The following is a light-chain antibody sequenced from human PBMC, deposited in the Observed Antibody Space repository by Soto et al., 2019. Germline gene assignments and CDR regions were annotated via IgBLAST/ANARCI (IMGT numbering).Light chain of an antibody. Sequence: SYELTQPPWVSVAPGQTANITCGGNNIGSYRVHWYQQKPGQAPVLVVYDDSDRPSGIPERFSGSNSGNTATLTISRVEAGDEADYYCQVWDSSSDDHVVFGGGTKVTVL. CDR2: DDS. CDR3: QVWDSSSDDHVV. CDR1: NIGSYR. V-gene: IGLV3-21*02. J-gene: IGLJ2*01.